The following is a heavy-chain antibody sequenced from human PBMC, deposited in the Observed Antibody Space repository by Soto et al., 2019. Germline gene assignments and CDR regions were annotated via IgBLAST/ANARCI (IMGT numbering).Heavy chain of an antibody. CDR3: ARLEVAGFFDY. CDR2: IYYSGST. V-gene: IGHV4-39*01. J-gene: IGHJ4*02. CDR1: GGSISSSSYY. D-gene: IGHD6-19*01. Sequence: QLQLQESGPGLVKPSETLSLTCTVSGGSISSSSYYWGWIRQPPGKGLEWIGSIYYSGSTYYNPSLKSRVTISVDTAETQFSLKLSSVTAADTAVYYCARLEVAGFFDYWGQGTLVTVSS.